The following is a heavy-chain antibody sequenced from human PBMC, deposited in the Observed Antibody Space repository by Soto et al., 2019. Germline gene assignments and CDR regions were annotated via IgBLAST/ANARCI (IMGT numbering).Heavy chain of an antibody. CDR1: GGSFSGSY. CDR3: ARGNVLAARPVDY. D-gene: IGHD6-6*01. V-gene: IGHV4-34*01. CDR2: INHSGST. J-gene: IGHJ4*02. Sequence: SETLSLTCAVYGGSFSGSYWSWVRQPPGKGLEWIGEINHSGSTNYNPSLKSRVTISVDTFKNQFSLKLSSVTAADTAVYYCARGNVLAARPVDYWGQGTLLTVFS.